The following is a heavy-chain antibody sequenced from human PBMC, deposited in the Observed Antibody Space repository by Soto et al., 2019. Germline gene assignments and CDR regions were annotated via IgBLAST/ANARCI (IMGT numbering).Heavy chain of an antibody. J-gene: IGHJ6*02. CDR1: GFTFNSFG. V-gene: IGHV3-33*01. CDR2: IWHDGTNK. CDR3: ARTGLQIVQATSYDYGLDV. Sequence: QVQLVESGGGVVQPGTSLRLSCEASGFTFNSFGMHWVRQAPGKGLEWVAVIWHDGTNKYYVDSVTGRFTISRDNSKHTLYLQMNNLRAEDTAVYYCARTGLQIVQATSYDYGLDVWGQGTTVTVSS. D-gene: IGHD2-8*01.